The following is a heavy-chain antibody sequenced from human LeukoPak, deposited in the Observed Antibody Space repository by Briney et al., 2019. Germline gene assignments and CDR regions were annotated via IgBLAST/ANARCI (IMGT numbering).Heavy chain of an antibody. J-gene: IGHJ3*02. CDR2: IWYDGSNK. CDR1: GFTFSSYG. V-gene: IGHV3-33*01. CDR3: ARFGHPGAFDI. D-gene: IGHD3-10*01. Sequence: GGSLRLSCAASGFTFSSYGMHWVRQAPGKGLEWVAVIWYDGSNKYYADSVKGRFTISRDNSKNTLYLQMNSLRAEDTAVYYCARFGHPGAFDIWGQGTMVTVSS.